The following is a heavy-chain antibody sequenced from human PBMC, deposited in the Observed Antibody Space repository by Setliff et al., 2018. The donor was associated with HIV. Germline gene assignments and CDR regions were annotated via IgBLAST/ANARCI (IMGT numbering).Heavy chain of an antibody. V-gene: IGHV3-23*01. J-gene: IGHJ3*02. CDR3: PKSTGTSHASFSFEI. CDR2: ISGSGTST. CDR1: GFTFRSYA. D-gene: IGHD3-3*01. Sequence: PGGSLRLSCAASGFTFRSYAMSWVRQAPGKGLEWVSGISGSGTSTYYADSVKGRFTISRDNSKNTLYLQMNSLRAEDTAVYYCPKSTGTSHASFSFEIWGQGTMVTVSS.